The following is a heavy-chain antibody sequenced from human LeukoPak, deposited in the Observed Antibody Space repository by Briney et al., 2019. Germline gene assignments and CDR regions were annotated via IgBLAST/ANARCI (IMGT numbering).Heavy chain of an antibody. CDR3: AKVSLNMVNDAFDI. J-gene: IGHJ3*02. CDR1: GFIFSSYG. Sequence: GGSLRLSCAASGFIFSSYGMHWVRQAPDKGLEWVAFIRYDGSRKYYADSVKGGFTISRDNSKNTLYLQINSLRAEDTAMYYCAKVSLNMVNDAFDIWGQGTMVGVSS. V-gene: IGHV3-30*02. CDR2: IRYDGSRK. D-gene: IGHD4/OR15-4a*01.